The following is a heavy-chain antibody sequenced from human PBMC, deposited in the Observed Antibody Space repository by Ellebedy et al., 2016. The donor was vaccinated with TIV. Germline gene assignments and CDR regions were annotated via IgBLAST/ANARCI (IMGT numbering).Heavy chain of an antibody. D-gene: IGHD2-15*01. V-gene: IGHV3-21*01. CDR1: GFTFRSYS. J-gene: IGHJ4*02. CDR2: ISRGGANT. Sequence: GESLKISXAASGFTFRSYSMDWVRQAPGKELEWVSFISRGGANTYYADSVKGRFTISRDDAKNSLYLQMNSLRADDSAVYYCARPDCSVDGCYLLLYWGQGVLVTVSS. CDR3: ARPDCSVDGCYLLLY.